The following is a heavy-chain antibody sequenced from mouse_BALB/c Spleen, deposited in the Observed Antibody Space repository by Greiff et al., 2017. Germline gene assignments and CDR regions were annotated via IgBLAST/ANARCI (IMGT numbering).Heavy chain of an antibody. D-gene: IGHD2-14*01. J-gene: IGHJ1*01. Sequence: EVKVEESGPGLVKPSQSLSLTCTVTGYSITSDYAWNWIRQFPGNKLEWMGYISYSGSTSYNPSLKSRISITRDTSKNQFFLQLNSVTTEDTATYYCASRYDGYFDVWGAGTTVTVSS. CDR3: ASRYDGYFDV. CDR1: GYSITSDYA. V-gene: IGHV3-2*02. CDR2: ISYSGST.